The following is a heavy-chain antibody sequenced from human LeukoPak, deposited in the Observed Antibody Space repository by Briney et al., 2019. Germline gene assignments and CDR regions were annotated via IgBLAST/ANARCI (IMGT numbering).Heavy chain of an antibody. D-gene: IGHD4-17*01. Sequence: SVKVSCKASRGTFSSYAINWVRQAPGQGLEWMGGIIPIFGTANYAQKFQGRVTITANESTSTAYMELSSLRSEDTAVYYCASLGGGSTVTTYLNYWGQGTLVTVSS. V-gene: IGHV1-69*13. J-gene: IGHJ4*02. CDR3: ASLGGGSTVTTYLNY. CDR1: RGTFSSYA. CDR2: IIPIFGTA.